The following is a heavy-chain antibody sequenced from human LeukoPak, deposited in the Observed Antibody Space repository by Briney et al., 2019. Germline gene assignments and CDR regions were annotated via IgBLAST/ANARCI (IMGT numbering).Heavy chain of an antibody. Sequence: HPSETLSLTCTVSGGSISRYYWSWIRQPAGKGLQWIGRIYGSGSTTYNPSLKSRLTMSVDTSKNQFSLKLSSMTAADTAIYYCARDSGTTGEVKFDPWGQGILVTVSS. D-gene: IGHD3-10*01. J-gene: IGHJ5*02. CDR2: IYGSGST. CDR1: GGSISRYY. V-gene: IGHV4-4*07. CDR3: ARDSGTTGEVKFDP.